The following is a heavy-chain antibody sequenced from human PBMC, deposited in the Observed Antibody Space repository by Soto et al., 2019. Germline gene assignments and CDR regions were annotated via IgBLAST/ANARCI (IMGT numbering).Heavy chain of an antibody. Sequence: QVQLVESGGGLVKPGGSLRLSCAASGFTFSDHYMSWIRQSPGQGLEWVSYISSSGSYTNYADSVKGRFTISTDNAKNSLYLQMNGLRAEDAAVYYCARVKKGWELLIDCWGQGTLVTVSS. CDR2: ISSSGSYT. D-gene: IGHD3-10*01. CDR3: ARVKKGWELLIDC. CDR1: GFTFSDHY. V-gene: IGHV3-11*05. J-gene: IGHJ4*02.